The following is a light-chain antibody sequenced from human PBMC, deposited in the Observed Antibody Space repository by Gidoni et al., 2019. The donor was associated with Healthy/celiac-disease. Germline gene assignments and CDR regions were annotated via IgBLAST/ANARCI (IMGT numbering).Light chain of an antibody. V-gene: IGLV2-8*01. Sequence: QSALTQPPSASGSPGQSVTISCTGTSSDVGCYNYVSWYQQHPGKAPKLMIYEVSKRPSGVPDRSSGSKSGNTASLTVSGLQAEDEADYYCSSYAGSNGVVFGGGTKLTVL. CDR2: EVS. CDR3: SSYAGSNGVV. J-gene: IGLJ2*01. CDR1: SSDVGCYNY.